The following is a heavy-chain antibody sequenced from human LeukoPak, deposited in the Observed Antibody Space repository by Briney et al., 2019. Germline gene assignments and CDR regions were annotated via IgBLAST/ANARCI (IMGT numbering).Heavy chain of an antibody. CDR2: INPNSGGT. CDR1: GYTFTGYY. V-gene: IGHV1-2*06. CDR3: ARDFTTYCSNGLCLDRNWFDP. J-gene: IGHJ5*02. Sequence: VASVTVSCKASGYTFTGYYMHWVRQAPGQGLEWMGRINPNSGGTNYAQKFQGRVTMTRDTSISTAYMELSRLTSDDTAVYYCARDFTTYCSNGLCLDRNWFDPWGQGTLVTVSS. D-gene: IGHD2-8*01.